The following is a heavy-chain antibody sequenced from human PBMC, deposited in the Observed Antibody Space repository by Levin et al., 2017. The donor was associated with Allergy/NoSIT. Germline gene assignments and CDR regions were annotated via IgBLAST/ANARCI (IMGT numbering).Heavy chain of an antibody. CDR2: VSSSGRA. CDR3: AANSGSYGWFDP. D-gene: IGHD1-26*01. Sequence: SQTLSLTCTVSGGAITQITYSWGWIRQPPGKGLEWIGTVSSSGRASYNPFLKSRVTVSVDAPKNQFYLDLISVTAADTAVYYCAANSGSYGWFDPWDQGTLVTISS. V-gene: IGHV4-39*01. CDR1: GGAITQITYS. J-gene: IGHJ5*02.